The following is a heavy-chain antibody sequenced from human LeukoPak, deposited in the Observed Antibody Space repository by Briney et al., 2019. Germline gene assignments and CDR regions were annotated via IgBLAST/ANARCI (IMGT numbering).Heavy chain of an antibody. CDR1: GFTFSSYS. V-gene: IGHV3-21*01. CDR3: ARGLIAVAGTGPAFDI. J-gene: IGHJ3*02. D-gene: IGHD6-19*01. Sequence: PGGSLRLSCAASGFTFSSYSMNWVRQAPGKGLEWVSSISSSSSYIYYADSVKGRFTISRDNAKNSLYLQMNSLRAEDTAVYYCARGLIAVAGTGPAFDIWGQGTMVTVSS. CDR2: ISSSSSYI.